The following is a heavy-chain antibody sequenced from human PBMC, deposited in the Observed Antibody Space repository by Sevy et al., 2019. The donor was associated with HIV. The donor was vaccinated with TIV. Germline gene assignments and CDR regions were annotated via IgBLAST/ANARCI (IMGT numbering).Heavy chain of an antibody. CDR2: IYYIGNT. Sequence: SETLSLTCTVSGGSITSLYWGWIRQPPGKGLEWIANIYYIGNTNYNPSLKSRVTISLDTSKNQFSLRLSAVTAADTAIYYFAGENAWGRGYSWGQGTLVTVSS. D-gene: IGHD1-26*01. CDR1: GGSITSLY. CDR3: AGENAWGRGYS. V-gene: IGHV4-59*08. J-gene: IGHJ4*02.